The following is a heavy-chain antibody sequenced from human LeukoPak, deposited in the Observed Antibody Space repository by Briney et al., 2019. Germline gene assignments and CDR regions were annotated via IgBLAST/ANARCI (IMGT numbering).Heavy chain of an antibody. J-gene: IGHJ6*02. V-gene: IGHV1-18*01. CDR1: GYTFTSYG. CDR2: IGAYNGNT. Sequence: ASVKVSCKASGYTFTSYGICWVRQAPGQGLEWMGWIGAYNGNTNYAQKLQGRVTMTTDTSTSTAYMELRSLRSDDTAVYYCARGWSPAYYDFWSGYYPTSYGMDVWGQGTTVTVSS. CDR3: ARGWSPAYYDFWSGYYPTSYGMDV. D-gene: IGHD3-3*01.